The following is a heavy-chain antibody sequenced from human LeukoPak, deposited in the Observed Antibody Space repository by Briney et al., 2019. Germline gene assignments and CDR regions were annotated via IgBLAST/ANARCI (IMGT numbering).Heavy chain of an antibody. V-gene: IGHV4-34*01. Sequence: SETLSLTCAVYGGSFSGYYWSWIRQPPGKGLEWIGEINHSGSTNYNPSLKSRVTISVDTSKNQFSLELSSVTAADTAVYYCARPYSNLLRYYYMDVWGKGTTVTVSS. CDR1: GGSFSGYY. J-gene: IGHJ6*03. CDR2: INHSGST. D-gene: IGHD4-11*01. CDR3: ARPYSNLLRYYYMDV.